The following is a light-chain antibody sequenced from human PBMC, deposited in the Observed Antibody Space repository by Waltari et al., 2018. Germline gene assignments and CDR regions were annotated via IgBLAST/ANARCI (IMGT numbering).Light chain of an antibody. J-gene: IGKJ1*01. CDR3: QKYNSSPKM. Sequence: EIQMTQSPSSLSASVGDRVTITCRASQGINNYLAWYQQKLGKVPKLLIYAASTLQSGVPSRFRASGSGTDFTLTISNLQPEDVATYYCQKYNSSPKMFGQGTKVEIK. V-gene: IGKV1-27*01. CDR2: AAS. CDR1: QGINNY.